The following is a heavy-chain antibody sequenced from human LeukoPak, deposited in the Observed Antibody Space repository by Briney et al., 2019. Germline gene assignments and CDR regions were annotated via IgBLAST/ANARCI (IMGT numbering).Heavy chain of an antibody. CDR2: IYHSGST. CDR1: GYSISSGYY. D-gene: IGHD2-2*01. CDR3: ARFWARDSTLDY. Sequence: MSSETLSLTCAVSGYSISSGYYWGWIRQPPGKGLEWIGSIYHSGSTYYNPSLKSRVTISVDTSKNQFSLKLSSVTAADTAVYYCARFWARDSTLDYWGQGTLVTVSS. J-gene: IGHJ4*02. V-gene: IGHV4-38-2*01.